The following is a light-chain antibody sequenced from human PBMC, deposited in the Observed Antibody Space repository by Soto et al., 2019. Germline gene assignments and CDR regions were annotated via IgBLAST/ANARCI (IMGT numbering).Light chain of an antibody. J-gene: IGKJ3*01. CDR2: AAA. CDR3: QQLKSYPIT. V-gene: IGKV1-9*01. CDR1: QGINSY. Sequence: DIQLTQSPAFLSASLGDRVTITCRASQGINSYLGWYQQKPGKAPKLLIYAAATLQSGVPSRFSGSGSGTEFTLTISSLQPEDFATYSCQQLKSYPITFGPGTKVDI.